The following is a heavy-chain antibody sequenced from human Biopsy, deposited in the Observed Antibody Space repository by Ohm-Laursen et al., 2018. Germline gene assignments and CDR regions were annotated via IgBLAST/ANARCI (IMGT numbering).Heavy chain of an antibody. CDR3: ARMPHFDY. CDR2: ISYTGGI. D-gene: IGHD2-2*01. V-gene: IGHV4-59*07. CDR1: GGSTSGYH. J-gene: IGHJ4*02. Sequence: SDTPSLTCSVSGGSTSGYHWSWIRKSPGKGLEWLAYISYTGGITSNPSLNGRATMSLDTSKNQFSLRLIYVTAADTAVYYCARMPHFDYWGQGILVTVSS.